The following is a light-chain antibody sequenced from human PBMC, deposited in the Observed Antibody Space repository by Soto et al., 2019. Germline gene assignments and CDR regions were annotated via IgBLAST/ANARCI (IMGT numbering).Light chain of an antibody. CDR1: SSDVGGYNY. CDR3: GSYTSSSTYV. Sequence: QSALTQPASVSASPGQSITISCTRTSSDVGGYNYVSWYQQHPGKPPKLMIYDVRNRPSGLSNRFSGSKSGNTASLTISGLQAEDEADYYCGSYTSSSTYVFGTGTKVTVL. CDR2: DVR. V-gene: IGLV2-14*01. J-gene: IGLJ1*01.